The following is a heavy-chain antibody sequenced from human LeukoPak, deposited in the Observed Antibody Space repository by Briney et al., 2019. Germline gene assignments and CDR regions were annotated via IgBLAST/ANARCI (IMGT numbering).Heavy chain of an antibody. J-gene: IGHJ3*02. Sequence: SETLSLTCTVSGGSISSSSYYWGWIRQPPGKGLEWIGSIYYSGSTYYNPSLKSRVTISVDMSKSQFSLRLTSVTAADTAVYYCARKNDFEIWGQGTLVTVSS. V-gene: IGHV4-39*07. D-gene: IGHD2/OR15-2a*01. CDR2: IYYSGST. CDR3: ARKNDFEI. CDR1: GGSISSSSYY.